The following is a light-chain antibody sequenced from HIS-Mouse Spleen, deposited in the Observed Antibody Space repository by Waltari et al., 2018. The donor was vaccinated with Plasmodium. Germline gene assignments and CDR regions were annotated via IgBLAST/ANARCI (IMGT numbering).Light chain of an antibody. CDR2: KVS. J-gene: IGKJ2*01. V-gene: IGKV2-30*02. CDR1: QSLVHSDGNTY. CDR3: MQGTHWPPMYT. Sequence: DVVMTQSPLSLPVTLGQPASISCRSSQSLVHSDGNTYLNWFQQRPGQSPRRLSYKVSNRDSGVPDRFSGSGSGTDFTLKISRVEAEDVGVYYCMQGTHWPPMYTFGQGTKLEIK.